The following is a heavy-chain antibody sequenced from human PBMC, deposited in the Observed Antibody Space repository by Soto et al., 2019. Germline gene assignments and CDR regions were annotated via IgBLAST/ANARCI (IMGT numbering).Heavy chain of an antibody. D-gene: IGHD1-26*01. J-gene: IGHJ5*02. V-gene: IGHV4-39*01. CDR2: IYYSGST. CDR3: ARKIDIVGATDWFDP. Sequence: SETLSLTCTVSGGSISSSSYYWGWIRQPPGKGLEWIGSIYYSGSTYYNPSLKSRVTISVDTSNNQFSLKLSSVTAADTAVYYCARKIDIVGATDWFDPWGQGTLVTVSS. CDR1: GGSISSSSYY.